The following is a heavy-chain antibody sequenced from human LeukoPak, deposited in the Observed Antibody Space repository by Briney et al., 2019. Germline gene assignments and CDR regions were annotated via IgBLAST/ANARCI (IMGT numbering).Heavy chain of an antibody. D-gene: IGHD1-7*01. V-gene: IGHV3-33*01. CDR3: ARDRGNFCVDY. Sequence: GGSLRLSCAASGFTFSSYDMHWVRQAPGKGLEWVAVIWYDGSNKYYADSVKGRFTISRDNSKNTLYLQMNSLRAEDTAVYYCARDRGNFCVDYWGQGTLVTVSS. J-gene: IGHJ4*02. CDR1: GFTFSSYD. CDR2: IWYDGSNK.